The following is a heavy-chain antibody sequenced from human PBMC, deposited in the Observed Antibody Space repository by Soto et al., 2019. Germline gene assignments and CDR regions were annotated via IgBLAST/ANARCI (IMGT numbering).Heavy chain of an antibody. J-gene: IGHJ5*02. V-gene: IGHV1-24*01. CDR3: ATDLYPWGPAGSYYNHNWFDP. CDR1: GYTLTELS. CDR2: FDPEDGET. D-gene: IGHD3-10*01. Sequence: GASVKVSCKVSGYTLTELSMHWVRQAPGKGLEWMGGFDPEDGETIYAQKFQGRVTMTEDTSTDAAYMELSSLRSEDTAVYYCATDLYPWGPAGSYYNHNWFDPWGQGTLVTVSS.